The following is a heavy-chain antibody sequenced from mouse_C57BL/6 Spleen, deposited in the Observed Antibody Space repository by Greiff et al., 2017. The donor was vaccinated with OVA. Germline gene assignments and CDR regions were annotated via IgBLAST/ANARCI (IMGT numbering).Heavy chain of an antibody. D-gene: IGHD1-1*01. CDR1: GFTFSDYG. V-gene: IGHV5-17*01. CDR2: ISSGSSTI. CDR3: ARMIYYGSSYANYFDY. Sequence: EVQGVESGGGLVKPGGSLKLSCAASGFTFSDYGMHWVRQAPEKGLEWVAYISSGSSTIYYADTVKGRFTISRDNAKNTLFLQMTSLRSEDTAMYYCARMIYYGSSYANYFDYWGQGTTLTVSS. J-gene: IGHJ2*01.